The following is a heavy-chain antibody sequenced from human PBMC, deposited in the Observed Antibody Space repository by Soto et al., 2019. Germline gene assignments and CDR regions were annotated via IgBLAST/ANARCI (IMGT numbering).Heavy chain of an antibody. Sequence: QVQLQESGPGLVKPSQTPSLTCTVSGGSISSGDYYWSWIRQHPGKGLEWIGYIYYSGSTYYNPSXXXRXXISVDTSKNQFSLKLSSVTAADTAVYYCARWWSGSRQGFDPWGQGTLVTVSS. CDR3: ARWWSGSRQGFDP. CDR2: IYYSGST. V-gene: IGHV4-31*03. D-gene: IGHD3-3*01. J-gene: IGHJ5*02. CDR1: GGSISSGDYY.